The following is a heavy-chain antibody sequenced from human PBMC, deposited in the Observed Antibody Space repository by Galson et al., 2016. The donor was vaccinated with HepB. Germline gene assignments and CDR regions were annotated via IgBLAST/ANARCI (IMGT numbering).Heavy chain of an antibody. CDR2: ITRSGDAT. Sequence: SLRLSCAASGFSFSNSGMSWVRQAPGRGLEWVSGITRSGDATHYEDFVKGRFTISRDNSKHTLYLYMNNLTAGDTAIYYCGKHGGFDYWGQGALVTVSS. CDR3: GKHGGFDY. CDR1: GFSFSNSG. D-gene: IGHD3-16*01. J-gene: IGHJ4*02. V-gene: IGHV3-23*01.